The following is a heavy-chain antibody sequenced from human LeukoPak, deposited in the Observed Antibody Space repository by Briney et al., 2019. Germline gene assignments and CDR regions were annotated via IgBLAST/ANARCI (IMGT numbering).Heavy chain of an antibody. V-gene: IGHV3-9*01. CDR2: ISWNSGSI. CDR1: GFTFDDYA. Sequence: GGSLRLPCAASGFTFDDYAMHWVRQAPGKGLEWVSGISWNSGSIGYADSVKGRFTISRDNAKNSLYLQMNSLRAEDTALYYCAKANAGHFDYWGQGTLVTVSS. J-gene: IGHJ4*02. CDR3: AKANAGHFDY. D-gene: IGHD6-13*01.